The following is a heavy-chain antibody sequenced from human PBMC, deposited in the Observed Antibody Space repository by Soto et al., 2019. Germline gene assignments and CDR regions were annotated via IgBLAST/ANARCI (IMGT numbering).Heavy chain of an antibody. CDR2: INSAGSIT. J-gene: IGHJ4*02. V-gene: IGHV3-74*01. CDR3: AKFADY. Sequence: PGGSLRLSCAASAFTFISYWMNWVLQAPGKGPVWVSRINSAGSITGYADSVKGRFTISRDNAKNTVHLHMNSLRAEDTAVYYCAKFADYWGQGTLVTVSS. CDR1: AFTFISYW.